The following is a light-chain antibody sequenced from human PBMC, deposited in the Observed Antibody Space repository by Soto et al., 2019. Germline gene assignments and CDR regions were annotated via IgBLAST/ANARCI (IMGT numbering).Light chain of an antibody. J-gene: IGKJ5*01. CDR3: QQYGSPPIT. CDR1: QTVSITY. Sequence: VLTQSPGTLSLSPGESATLSCRASQTVSITYLTWYQQKPGQAPRLLIFGTSNRATGTPDRFSGSGSGTDFTLTISRLEPEDFAVYYCQQYGSPPITFGQGTRLEIK. V-gene: IGKV3-20*01. CDR2: GTS.